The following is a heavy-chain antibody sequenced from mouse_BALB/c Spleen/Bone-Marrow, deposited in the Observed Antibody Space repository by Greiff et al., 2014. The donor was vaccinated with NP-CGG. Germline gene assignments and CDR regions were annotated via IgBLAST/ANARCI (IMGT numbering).Heavy chain of an antibody. Sequence: QVQLQQSGAELAKPGASVKMSCKASGYTFTSYWMHWVKQRPGQVLEWIGYINPSTGYTEYNLKFKDKATLTADKSSSAAYIQRSSLTSEDSAVYYCASPYGYEDYSAMDYWGQGTSVTVSS. CDR3: ASPYGYEDYSAMDY. D-gene: IGHD1-2*01. CDR1: GYTFTSYW. CDR2: INPSTGYT. J-gene: IGHJ4*01. V-gene: IGHV1-7*01.